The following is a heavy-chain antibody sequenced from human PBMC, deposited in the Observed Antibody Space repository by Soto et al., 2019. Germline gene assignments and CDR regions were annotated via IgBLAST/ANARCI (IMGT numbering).Heavy chain of an antibody. CDR1: GGSISSSNW. CDR3: ARTYYGSGSSSH. J-gene: IGHJ4*02. V-gene: IGHV4-4*02. D-gene: IGHD3-10*01. CDR2: IYHSGST. Sequence: SETLSLTCAVSGGSISSSNWWSWVRQPPGKGLEWIGEIYHSGSTNYNPPLKSRVTISVDKSKNQFSLKLSSVTAADTAVYYCARTYYGSGSSSHWGQGTLVTVSS.